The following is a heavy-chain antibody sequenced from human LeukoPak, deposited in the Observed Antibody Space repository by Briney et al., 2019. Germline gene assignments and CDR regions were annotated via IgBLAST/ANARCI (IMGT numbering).Heavy chain of an antibody. CDR3: NGGTGWVSNLG. CDR1: GFSFSNYW. J-gene: IGHJ4*02. Sequence: GGSLRLSCAASGFSFSNYWMHWVRQPPGKGLEWVANIKQDGSEKYYVDSVKGRFTISRDNAKNSLYLQMNSLRAEDTGVYYCNGGTGWVSNLGGGQGTLVIVSS. D-gene: IGHD6-19*01. CDR2: IKQDGSEK. V-gene: IGHV3-7*03.